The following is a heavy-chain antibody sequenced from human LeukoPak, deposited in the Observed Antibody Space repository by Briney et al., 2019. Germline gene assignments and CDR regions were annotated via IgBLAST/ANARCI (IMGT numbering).Heavy chain of an antibody. V-gene: IGHV3-11*03. CDR3: ARHPKWGIVVVPAAIPD. Sequence: GGSLRLSCADSGFTFSDYYMIWIRQAPGKGLEWVSYISGTISTYTNYAGSVKGRFTISRDNAKNSLYLQMNSLRAEDTAVYYCARHPKWGIVVVPAAIPDWGQGTLVTVSS. D-gene: IGHD2-2*01. CDR2: ISGTISTYT. CDR1: GFTFSDYY. J-gene: IGHJ4*02.